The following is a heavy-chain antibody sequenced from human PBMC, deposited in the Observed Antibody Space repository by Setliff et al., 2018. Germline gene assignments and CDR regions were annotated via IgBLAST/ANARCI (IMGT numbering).Heavy chain of an antibody. CDR1: GITFSSFW. V-gene: IGHV3-7*01. D-gene: IGHD2-2*01. Sequence: LRLSCGVSGITFSSFWMSWVRQAPGKGLELVANIKQDGSEEYYVDSMKGRFTISRDNAKNSLILDMKSLTVDDTAVYYCTSSIVVVPATRPHMDVWGKGITVTVSS. J-gene: IGHJ6*03. CDR2: IKQDGSEE. CDR3: TSSIVVVPATRPHMDV.